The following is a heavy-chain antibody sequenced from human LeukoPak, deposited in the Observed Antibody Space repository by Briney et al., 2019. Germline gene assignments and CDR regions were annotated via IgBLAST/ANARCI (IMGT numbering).Heavy chain of an antibody. CDR2: IIPIFGTA. CDR1: GGTFSSYA. D-gene: IGHD6-13*01. Sequence: ASVKVSCKASGGTFSSYAISWVRQAPGQGLEWMGGIIPIFGTANYAQKFQGRVTITADESTSTAYMELSSLRSEDTAVYYCARVAASQHGKAFDYWGQGTLVTVSS. J-gene: IGHJ4*02. CDR3: ARVAASQHGKAFDY. V-gene: IGHV1-69*13.